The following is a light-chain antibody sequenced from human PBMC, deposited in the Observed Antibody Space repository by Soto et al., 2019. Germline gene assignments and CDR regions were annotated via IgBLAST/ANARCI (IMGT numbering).Light chain of an antibody. CDR2: AAS. CDR1: QGFSTY. Sequence: DIQMTQSPSSLSASVGDRVTITCRASQGFSTYLAWYQQKPGKVPKLLIFAASTLQSGVPSRFSGSGSGTDFTLTIRSLQPEDVATYFCQKYNSVPLAFGGGTKVEIK. CDR3: QKYNSVPLA. V-gene: IGKV1-27*01. J-gene: IGKJ4*01.